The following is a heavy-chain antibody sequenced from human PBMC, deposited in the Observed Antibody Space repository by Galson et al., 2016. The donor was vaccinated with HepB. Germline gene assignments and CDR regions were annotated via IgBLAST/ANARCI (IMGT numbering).Heavy chain of an antibody. CDR2: IYPGDSDT. J-gene: IGHJ3*01. Sequence: QSGAEVKKPGESLKISCKGSGYSFTTYWIAWVRQMPGKGLEWMGIIYPGDSDTEYGPSFQGQVTISADKSVNTAYLQWGRLKVSDTAIYYRARFYDNNLTGGFDVWGQGTKVIVSS. D-gene: IGHD3-16*01. V-gene: IGHV5-51*01. CDR3: ARFYDNNLTGGFDV. CDR1: GYSFTTYW.